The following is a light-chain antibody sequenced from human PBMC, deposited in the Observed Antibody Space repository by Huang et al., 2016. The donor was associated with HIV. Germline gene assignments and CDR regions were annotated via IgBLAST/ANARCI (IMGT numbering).Light chain of an antibody. CDR3: QQTYSTPRT. CDR1: QSISSY. J-gene: IGKJ1*01. V-gene: IGKV1-39*01. Sequence: DIQMTQSPSSLSASVGDRVTITCRASQSISSYLNWYQQKPGKAPNLLIYAASSLRRGVPSRFSASGSGTDFTLTISSLQPEDFATYYCQQTYSTPRTFGQGTKVEVK. CDR2: AAS.